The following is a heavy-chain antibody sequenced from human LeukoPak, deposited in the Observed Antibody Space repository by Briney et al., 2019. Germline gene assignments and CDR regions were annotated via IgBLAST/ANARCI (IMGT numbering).Heavy chain of an antibody. CDR2: IYYSGST. D-gene: IGHD1-26*01. CDR1: GGSISSSSYY. J-gene: IGHJ4*02. V-gene: IGHV4-39*01. CDR3: ASSTSGSYYRGGYYFDY. Sequence: PSETLSLTCTVSGGSISSSSYYWGWIRQPPGKGLEWIGSIYYSGSTYYNPSLKSRVTISVDTSKNQFSLKLSSVTAADTAVYYCASSTSGSYYRGGYYFDYWGQGILVTVSS.